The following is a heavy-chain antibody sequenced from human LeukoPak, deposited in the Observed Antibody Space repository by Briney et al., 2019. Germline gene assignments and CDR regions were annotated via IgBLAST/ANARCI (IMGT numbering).Heavy chain of an antibody. V-gene: IGHV3-20*04. CDR3: ARVGDSTVTYFFDY. D-gene: IGHD2-21*02. CDR1: GFTFEDYG. Sequence: PGGSLRLSCAASGFTFEDYGMSWLRQAPGKGLEWVSGINGNGGRTGYADSVKGRFTISRDNAKNSLYLQMNSLGAEDTALYYYARVGDSTVTYFFDYWGQGTLVTVSS. CDR2: INGNGGRT. J-gene: IGHJ4*02.